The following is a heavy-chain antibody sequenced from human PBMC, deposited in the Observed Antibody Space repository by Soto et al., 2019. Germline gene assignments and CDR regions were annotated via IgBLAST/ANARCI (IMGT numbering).Heavy chain of an antibody. D-gene: IGHD4-17*01. Sequence: GGSLRLSCAASGFTFSGYEMNWVRQAPGKGLEWVSYISSSGSTIYYADSVKGRFTISRDNAKNSLYLQMNSLRAEDTAVYYCARGSPTVTPPYYYYGMDVWGQGTTVTVSS. CDR3: ARGSPTVTPPYYYYGMDV. CDR2: ISSSGSTI. CDR1: GFTFSGYE. V-gene: IGHV3-48*03. J-gene: IGHJ6*02.